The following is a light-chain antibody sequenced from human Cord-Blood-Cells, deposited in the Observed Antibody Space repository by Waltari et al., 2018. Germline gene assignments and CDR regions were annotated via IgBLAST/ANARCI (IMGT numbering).Light chain of an antibody. CDR2: SIN. CDR3: AAWDDSLNGVV. Sequence: QSVLTQPPSPSGTPGQRFTIACSGSSSNLRSNTVNWYQQLPGTAPKLLIYSINQRPSGVPDRFSGSKSGTSASLAISGLQSENEADYYCAAWDDSLNGVVFGGGTKLTVL. J-gene: IGLJ2*01. V-gene: IGLV1-44*01. CDR1: SSNLRSNT.